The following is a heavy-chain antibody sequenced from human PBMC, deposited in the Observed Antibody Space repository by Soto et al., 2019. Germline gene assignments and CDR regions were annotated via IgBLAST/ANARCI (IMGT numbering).Heavy chain of an antibody. D-gene: IGHD2-15*01. CDR3: ARHDGICSGCSCYYEWFDP. CDR1: GGSISSSSYY. Sequence: QLQLQESGPGLVKPSETLSLTCTVSGGSISSSSYYWGWIRQPPGKGLEWIGSIYYSGSTYYNPSLKSRVTIPVDTSKNHFSLKLSSVTAADTAVYYCARHDGICSGCSCYYEWFDPWGQGTLVTVSS. V-gene: IGHV4-39*01. J-gene: IGHJ5*02. CDR2: IYYSGST.